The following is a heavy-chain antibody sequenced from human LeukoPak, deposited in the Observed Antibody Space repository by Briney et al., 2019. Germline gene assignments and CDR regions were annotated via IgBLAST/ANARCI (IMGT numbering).Heavy chain of an antibody. CDR2: TIGSGDSK. CDR1: GFTFRNYG. J-gene: IGHJ4*02. V-gene: IGHV3-23*01. CDR3: ASLYNDYGDY. Sequence: TGGSLGLSCAASGFTFRNYGMSWVRQAPGKGLEWVSGTIGSGDSKFYADPVKGRFTISRDNSRNTLYLHMNSLRVDDTAVYYCASLYNDYGDYWGQGALVTVSS. D-gene: IGHD5-24*01.